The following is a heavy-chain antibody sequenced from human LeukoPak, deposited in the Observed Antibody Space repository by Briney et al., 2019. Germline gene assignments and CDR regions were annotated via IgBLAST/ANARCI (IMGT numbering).Heavy chain of an antibody. D-gene: IGHD3-22*01. CDR2: INSDGSST. V-gene: IGHV3-74*01. CDR3: ARGRYYYDSSGYYVY. J-gene: IGHJ4*02. Sequence: PGGSLRLSCAASGFTFSGYWMHWVRQAPGKGLVWVSRINSDGSSTSYADSVKGRFTISRDNAKNTLYLQMNSLRAEDTAVYYCARGRYYYDSSGYYVYWGQGTLVTVSS. CDR1: GFTFSGYW.